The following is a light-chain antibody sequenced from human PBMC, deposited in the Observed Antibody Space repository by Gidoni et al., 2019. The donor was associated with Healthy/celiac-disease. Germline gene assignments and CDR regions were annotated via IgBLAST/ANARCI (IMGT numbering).Light chain of an antibody. V-gene: IGLV2-23*01. CDR3: CSYAGSVV. CDR2: EGS. Sequence: QSALTQPASVSGSPGQSITISCTGTSSDVGSYNLVSCYQQHPGKAPKLMIYEGSKRHSGVSNRFSGSKSGNTASLTISGLQAEDEADYYCCSYAGSVVFGGGTKLTVL. J-gene: IGLJ2*01. CDR1: SSDVGSYNL.